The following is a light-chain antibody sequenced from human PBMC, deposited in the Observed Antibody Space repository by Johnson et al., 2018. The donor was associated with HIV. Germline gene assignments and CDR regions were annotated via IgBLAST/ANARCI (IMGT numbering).Light chain of an antibody. Sequence: QPVLTQPPSVSAAPGQKVNISCSGSSSNIGNNYVSWYQQFPGTAPKLLIYENNKRPSGIPDRFSGSKSGTSATLGITGLQTGDEADYYCGTWDSSLSVGVFGTGTKVTVL. V-gene: IGLV1-51*02. CDR3: GTWDSSLSVGV. J-gene: IGLJ1*01. CDR1: SSNIGNNY. CDR2: ENN.